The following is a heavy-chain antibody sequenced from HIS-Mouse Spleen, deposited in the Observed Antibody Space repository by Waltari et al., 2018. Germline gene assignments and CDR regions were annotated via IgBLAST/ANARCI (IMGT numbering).Heavy chain of an antibody. CDR2: ISGGGGST. Sequence: EVQLLEPGGGLVQPGGSLRLTCAAPGFTFCCYAMSWVRQAPGKGMEWVSDISGGGGSTYYADSVKGRFTISRDNSKNTLYLQMNSLRAEDTAVYYCAKSLGSSSWFDYWGQGTLVTVSS. CDR3: AKSLGSSSWFDY. J-gene: IGHJ4*02. D-gene: IGHD6-13*01. CDR1: GFTFCCYA. V-gene: IGHV3-23*01.